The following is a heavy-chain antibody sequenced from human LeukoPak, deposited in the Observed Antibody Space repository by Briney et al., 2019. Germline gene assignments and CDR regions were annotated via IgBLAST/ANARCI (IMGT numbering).Heavy chain of an antibody. Sequence: ASVKVSCKASGYTFTSYYMHWVRQAPGQGLEWMGIINPSGGSTSYAQKLQGRVTMTTDTSTSTAYMELRSLRSDDTAVYYCAREGTTPGLDPWGQGALVTVSS. J-gene: IGHJ5*02. D-gene: IGHD4-17*01. CDR1: GYTFTSYY. CDR2: INPSGGST. CDR3: AREGTTPGLDP. V-gene: IGHV1-46*01.